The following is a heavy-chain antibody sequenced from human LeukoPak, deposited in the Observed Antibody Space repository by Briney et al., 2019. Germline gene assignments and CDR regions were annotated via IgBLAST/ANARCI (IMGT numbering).Heavy chain of an antibody. CDR3: ASGGNRATYDY. CDR1: GGSISSGDYY. CDR2: IYYSGST. V-gene: IGHV4-61*08. J-gene: IGHJ4*02. D-gene: IGHD1-14*01. Sequence: SETLSLTCTVSGGSISSGDYYWSWIRQPPGKGLEWIGYIYYSGSTNYNPSLKSRVTISVDTSKNQFFLKLSSVTAADTAVYYCASGGNRATYDYWGQGTLVTVSS.